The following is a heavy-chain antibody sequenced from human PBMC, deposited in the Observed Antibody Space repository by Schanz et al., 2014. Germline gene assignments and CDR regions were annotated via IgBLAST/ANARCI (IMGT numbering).Heavy chain of an antibody. Sequence: AQLMESGGGLIQPGGSLRLSCTASGFAFSSYSMNWVRQAPGKGLEWVSYISSSGTTIYYADSVKGRFTISRDNAKNSVSLQMRRLRVEDTAVYYCASGVHVSSLQKGLQFWGRGTLVIVSS. J-gene: IGHJ1*01. CDR2: ISSSGTTI. CDR3: ASGVHVSSLQKGLQF. CDR1: GFAFSSYS. V-gene: IGHV3-48*01. D-gene: IGHD3-10*01.